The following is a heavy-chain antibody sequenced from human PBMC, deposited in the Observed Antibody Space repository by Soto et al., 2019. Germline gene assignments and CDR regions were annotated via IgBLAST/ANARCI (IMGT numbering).Heavy chain of an antibody. Sequence: PGGSLRLSCAASGFTFSSYEMNWVRQAPGKGLEWVSYISSSGSTIYYADSVKGRFTISRDNAKNSLYLQMNSLRAEDTAVYYCARDSSSYAPFDHWGQGTLVTVSS. CDR3: ARDSSSYAPFDH. CDR1: GFTFSSYE. CDR2: ISSSGSTI. D-gene: IGHD6-6*01. V-gene: IGHV3-48*03. J-gene: IGHJ4*02.